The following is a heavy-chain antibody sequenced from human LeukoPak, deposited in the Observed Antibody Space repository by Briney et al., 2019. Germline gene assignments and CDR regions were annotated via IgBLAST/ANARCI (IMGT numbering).Heavy chain of an antibody. D-gene: IGHD2-8*01. Sequence: PLGSLRLSCAASGFTLSSYAMSWVRQAPGKGLEWVSGISGSGGSTYYADSVKGRFTISRDNSKNTLYLQMNSLRAEDTAVYYCAKDSGYCTNGVCYSFDYWGQGTLVTVSS. J-gene: IGHJ4*02. CDR3: AKDSGYCTNGVCYSFDY. CDR2: ISGSGGST. CDR1: GFTLSSYA. V-gene: IGHV3-23*01.